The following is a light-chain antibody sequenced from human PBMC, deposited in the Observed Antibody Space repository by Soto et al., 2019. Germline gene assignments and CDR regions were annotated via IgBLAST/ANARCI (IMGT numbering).Light chain of an antibody. J-gene: IGLJ3*02. CDR1: SSDVGGYNS. V-gene: IGLV2-8*01. CDR2: EVS. Sequence: QSVLTQPPSASGSPGQSVTISCTGTSSDVGGYNSVSRYQQHPGKAPKLLIYEVSKRPSGVPDRFSGSKSGNTASLTVSGLQAEDEADYYCNSYAGTPWVFGGGTKLTVL. CDR3: NSYAGTPWV.